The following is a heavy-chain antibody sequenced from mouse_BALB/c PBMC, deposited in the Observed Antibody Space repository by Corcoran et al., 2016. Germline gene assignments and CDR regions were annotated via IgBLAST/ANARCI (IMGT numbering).Heavy chain of an antibody. D-gene: IGHD1-2*01. CDR3: ARSETTAAWFAY. V-gene: IGHV1S34*01. J-gene: IGHJ3*01. CDR2: ISCYNGAT. CDR1: GYSFTGYY. Sequence: LVKTGASVKISCKASGYSFTGYYMHWVKQSHGKSLEWIGYISCYNGATSYNQKFKGKATFTVDTSSSTAYMQFNSLTSEDSAVYYCARSETTAAWFAYWGQGTLVTVSA.